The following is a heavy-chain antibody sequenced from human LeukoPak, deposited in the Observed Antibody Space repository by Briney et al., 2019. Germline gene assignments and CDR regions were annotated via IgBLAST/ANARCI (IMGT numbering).Heavy chain of an antibody. CDR1: GYTFTSYD. V-gene: IGHV1-8*01. CDR3: ARVTVAGTVELLDY. J-gene: IGHJ4*02. D-gene: IGHD6-19*01. Sequence: ASVKVSCKASGYTFTSYDINWVRQAPGQGLEWMGWMNPNSGNTGYAQKFQGRVTMTRNTSISTAYMELSSLRSEDTAVYYSARVTVAGTVELLDYWGQGTLVTVSS. CDR2: MNPNSGNT.